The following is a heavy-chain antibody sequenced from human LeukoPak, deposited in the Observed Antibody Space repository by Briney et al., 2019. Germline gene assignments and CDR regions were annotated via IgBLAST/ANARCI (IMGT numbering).Heavy chain of an antibody. V-gene: IGHV3-30*18. D-gene: IGHD4-17*01. J-gene: IGHJ6*02. CDR1: GFTFSNYG. CDR3: AKLRGLVTYYYYYGLDV. Sequence: PGRSLRLSCAASGFTFSNYGMHWVRQAPGKGLEWVALISYDGVNKYYADSVKGRFTISRDNSKNTLYLRMNSLRVEDTALYYCAKLRGLVTYYYYYGLDVWGQGTTVTVSS. CDR2: ISYDGVNK.